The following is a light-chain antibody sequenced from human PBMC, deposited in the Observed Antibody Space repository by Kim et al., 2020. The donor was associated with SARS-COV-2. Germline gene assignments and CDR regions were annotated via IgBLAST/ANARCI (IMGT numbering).Light chain of an antibody. CDR1: QAIGRS. V-gene: IGKV1-9*01. CDR2: DAS. Sequence: DIQLTQSPSILSASVGDRVTISCRPSQAIGRSLAWYQQKPGKAPRLLIYDASTLQRGVPAGFSGSASGTEFTLTISSLQPEDFATYYCQQHNAYPPTFGGGTKVDIK. CDR3: QQHNAYPPT. J-gene: IGKJ4*01.